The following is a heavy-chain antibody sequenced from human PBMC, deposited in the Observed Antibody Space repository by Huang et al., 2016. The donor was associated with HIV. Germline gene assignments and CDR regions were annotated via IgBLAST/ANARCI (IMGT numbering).Heavy chain of an antibody. D-gene: IGHD2-8*02. CDR2: IYSGGTT. CDR1: GFTVSTNY. V-gene: IGHV3-53*01. CDR3: AKEGDTGAALGY. J-gene: IGHJ4*02. Sequence: EVQLVESGGGLIQPGGSLRFSCAASGFTVSTNYMTWVRQAPGKGLECVSLIYSGGTTYYADSVKGRFTISRDDSENTLYLHMTSLRAGDTAVYYCAKEGDTGAALGYWGQGTLVTVS.